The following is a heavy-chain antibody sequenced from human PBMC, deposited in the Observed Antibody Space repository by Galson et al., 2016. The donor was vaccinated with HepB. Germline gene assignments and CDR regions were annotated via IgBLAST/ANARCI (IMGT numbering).Heavy chain of an antibody. CDR1: GFTFSSYW. J-gene: IGHJ5*02. CDR3: ARDLTSPYNWFDP. Sequence: SLRLSCAASGFTFSSYWMHWVRQAPGKGLVWVSRISSDGSSTSYADSVKGRFTISRDNAKNTLYLQMNSLRAEDTAVYYCARDLTSPYNWFDPWGQGALVTASS. V-gene: IGHV3-74*01. CDR2: ISSDGSST.